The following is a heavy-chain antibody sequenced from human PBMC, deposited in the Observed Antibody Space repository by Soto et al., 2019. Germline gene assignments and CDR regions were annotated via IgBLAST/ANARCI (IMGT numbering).Heavy chain of an antibody. D-gene: IGHD2-2*01. J-gene: IGHJ6*02. CDR1: GDSISSSDSY. V-gene: IGHV4-30-4*01. Sequence: QVQLQESGPGLVKPSQTLSLTCSVSGDSISSSDSYWSLIRQPPGKGLEWIGYINSSGRTYYKPSLKTRVSIXXXTXXTQFSLRLTSVTAADTAVYFCARFSTLGKDYGVDVWGQGTTVTVSS. CDR3: ARFSTLGKDYGVDV. CDR2: INSSGRT.